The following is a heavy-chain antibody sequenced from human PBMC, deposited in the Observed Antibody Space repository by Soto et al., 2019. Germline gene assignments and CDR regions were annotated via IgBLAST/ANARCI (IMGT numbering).Heavy chain of an antibody. CDR2: ISWNSGSI. CDR3: XXXXXXXXXXXXXFDI. Sequence: EVQLVESGGGLVQPGRSLRLSCAASGFTFDDYAMHWVRQXPGXXLXXXSGISWNSGSIGYADSVKGRFTISRDNAKNSLYLQMNSXXAEDXXXXXCXXXXXXXXXXXXXFDIXGQGTMVTVSS. V-gene: IGHV3-9*01. J-gene: IGHJ3*02. CDR1: GFTFDDYA.